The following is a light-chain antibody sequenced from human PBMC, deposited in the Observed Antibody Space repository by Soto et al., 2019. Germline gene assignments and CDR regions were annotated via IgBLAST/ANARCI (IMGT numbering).Light chain of an antibody. J-gene: IGLJ1*01. V-gene: IGLV2-23*02. CDR1: SSDVGSYNL. CDR2: EVS. CDR3: CSYGGSYV. Sequence: QSVLTQPASVSGSPGQSTTISCTGTSSDVGSYNLVSWYQQHPGKAPKVMIYEVSKRPSGVSNRFSGSKSGNTASLTISGLQAEDEADYYCCSYGGSYVFGPGTKVTVL.